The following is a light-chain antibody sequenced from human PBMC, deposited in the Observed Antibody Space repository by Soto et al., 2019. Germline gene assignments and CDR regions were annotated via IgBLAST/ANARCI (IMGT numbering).Light chain of an antibody. CDR2: DAS. CDR1: RGISSN. CDR3: HQYNNWPPWT. Sequence: VVMTQSPATLSVHPGERSTLACRTSRGISSNLAWYQQKPGQAPRLLIYDASTRATGIPARFSGSGSGTEFTLTISSLQSEDFAVYYCHQYNNWPPWTFGQGTKVDI. J-gene: IGKJ1*01. V-gene: IGKV3-15*01.